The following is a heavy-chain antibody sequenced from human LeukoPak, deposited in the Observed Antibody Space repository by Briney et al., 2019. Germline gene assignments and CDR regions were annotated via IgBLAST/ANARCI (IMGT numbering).Heavy chain of an antibody. J-gene: IGHJ3*02. D-gene: IGHD2-2*01. CDR1: GGSISSSSYY. V-gene: IGHV4-39*01. Sequence: SETLSLTCTVSGGSISSSSYYWGWIRQPPGKGLEWIGSIYYSGSTYYNPSLKSRVTISVDTSKNQFSLKLSSVTAADTAVYCCARSSSTSWNAFDIWGQGTMVTVSS. CDR3: ARSSSTSWNAFDI. CDR2: IYYSGST.